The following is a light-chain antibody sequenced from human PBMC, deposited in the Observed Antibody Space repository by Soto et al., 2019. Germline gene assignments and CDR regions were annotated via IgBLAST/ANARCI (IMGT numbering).Light chain of an antibody. CDR3: SSFVGSTHQGV. CDR2: EVS. J-gene: IGLJ3*02. CDR1: SSDVGGYNF. V-gene: IGLV2-8*01. Sequence: QSALTQPPSASVSPGQSVTISCTGGSSDVGGYNFVSWYQQHPGKAPKLMIYEVSKRPSGVPDRFSGSKSGNTASLTVSGLQAEDEADYYCSSFVGSTHQGVFGGGTKLPVL.